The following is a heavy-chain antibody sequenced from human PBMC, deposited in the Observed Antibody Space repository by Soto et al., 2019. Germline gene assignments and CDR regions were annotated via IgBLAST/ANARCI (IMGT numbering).Heavy chain of an antibody. D-gene: IGHD5-18*01. CDR1: GFTFSDYY. CDR2: ISSSSSYT. V-gene: IGHV3-11*05. CDR3: ASSQRGYSYGYNY. Sequence: QVQLVESGGGLVKPGGSLRLSCAASGFTFSDYYMSWIRQAPGKGLECISYISSSSSYTNYADSVKGRFTISRDNAKNALYLQMNSLRAEDAAVYYCASSQRGYSYGYNYWGQGTRVTVSS. J-gene: IGHJ4*02.